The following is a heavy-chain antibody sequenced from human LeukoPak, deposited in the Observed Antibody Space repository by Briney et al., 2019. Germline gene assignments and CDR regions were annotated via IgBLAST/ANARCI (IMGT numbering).Heavy chain of an antibody. CDR3: ARRQWLVPFDL. D-gene: IGHD6-19*01. CDR1: GGSISSTTDY. CDR2: IFYSGTT. V-gene: IGHV4-39*01. J-gene: IGHJ2*01. Sequence: SETLSLTCTVSGGSISSTTDYWGWIRQPPGKGLEWIGSIFYSGTTYYNPSLKSRVTISVDTSKNQFSLKLSSVTAADTAVYYCARRQWLVPFDLWGRGTLVTVSS.